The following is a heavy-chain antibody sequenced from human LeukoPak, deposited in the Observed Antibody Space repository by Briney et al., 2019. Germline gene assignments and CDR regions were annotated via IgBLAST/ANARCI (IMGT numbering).Heavy chain of an antibody. Sequence: GGSLRLSCAASGFTFSSYGMHRVRQAPGKGLEWVAVISYDGSNKYYADSVKGRFTISRDDAKNSLYLQMDSLRAEDTALYYCAREGDAFDFWGQGTMVTVSS. J-gene: IGHJ3*01. V-gene: IGHV3-30*03. CDR3: AREGDAFDF. CDR1: GFTFSSYG. CDR2: ISYDGSNK.